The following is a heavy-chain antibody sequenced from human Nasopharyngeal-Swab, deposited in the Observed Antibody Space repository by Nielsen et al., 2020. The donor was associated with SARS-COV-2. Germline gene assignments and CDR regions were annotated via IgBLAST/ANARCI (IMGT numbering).Heavy chain of an antibody. Sequence: SVKVSCKASGGTFSSHAIIWLRQAPGQGLEWMGGIIPIFGTANYAQKFQGRVTITADKSTSTAYMELSSLRSEDTAVYYCARDCGSTSCQYYYYGMDVWGQGTTVTVSS. J-gene: IGHJ6*02. CDR2: IIPIFGTA. D-gene: IGHD2-2*01. V-gene: IGHV1-69*06. CDR3: ARDCGSTSCQYYYYGMDV. CDR1: GGTFSSHA.